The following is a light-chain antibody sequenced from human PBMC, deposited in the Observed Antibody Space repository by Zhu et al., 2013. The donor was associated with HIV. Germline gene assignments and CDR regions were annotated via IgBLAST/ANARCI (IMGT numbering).Light chain of an antibody. CDR2: GAS. CDR3: HQYGSSTWT. Sequence: ENVLTQSPGTLSLSPGERATLSCRASQSVSRTYLSWYQQKPGQAPRLLMYGASTRAPGIPDRFSGGGSGPNFTLTISRLEPEDFAVYHCHQYGSSTWTFGQGTKVEF. V-gene: IGKV3-20*01. CDR1: QSVSRTY. J-gene: IGKJ1*01.